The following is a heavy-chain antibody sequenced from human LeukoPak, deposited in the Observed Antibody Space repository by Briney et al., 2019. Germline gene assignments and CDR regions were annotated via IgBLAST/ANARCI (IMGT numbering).Heavy chain of an antibody. D-gene: IGHD3-22*01. V-gene: IGHV3-30*18. CDR2: ISYGESNK. J-gene: IGHJ3*02. CDR1: GFTFRSYG. Sequence: PGGSLRLSCAASGFTFRSYGMHWVRQAPGKGLEWVALISYGESNKYYADSVKGRFTVSRDNSKNTLYLQMNSLRPEDTAVYYCAKDGNYYDPAPDAFDIWGQGTMVTVSS. CDR3: AKDGNYYDPAPDAFDI.